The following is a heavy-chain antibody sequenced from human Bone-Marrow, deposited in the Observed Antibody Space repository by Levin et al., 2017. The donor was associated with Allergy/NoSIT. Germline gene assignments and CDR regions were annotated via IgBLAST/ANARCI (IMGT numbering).Heavy chain of an antibody. CDR2: ISTTGDST. Sequence: PGGSLRLSCAASGLTFSDYAMSWVRQAPGKGLEWVSAISTTGDSTFYADSVKGRFVTSRDNSKNTLYLQMNSLRAEDTAVYYCAKGKRAYGGNDYLPPLYFLDYWGQGTLVTVSS. CDR3: AKGKRAYGGNDYLPPLYFLDY. CDR1: GLTFSDYA. D-gene: IGHD5-12*01. V-gene: IGHV3-23*01. J-gene: IGHJ4*02.